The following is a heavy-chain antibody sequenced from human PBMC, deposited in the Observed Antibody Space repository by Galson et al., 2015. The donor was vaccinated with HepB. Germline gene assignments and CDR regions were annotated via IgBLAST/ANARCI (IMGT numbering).Heavy chain of an antibody. D-gene: IGHD2-2*01. J-gene: IGHJ5*02. CDR2: ISYSGST. V-gene: IGHV4-39*07. Sequence: LSLTCTVSGGPISSTNDYWGWVRPPPGKRLEWIGSISYSGSTSYSPSLNSRVTMSVDTSKNEFSLKLTSVTAADTAVYYCARDIVVVKVEIPQNHWFDPWGQGTLVTVSS. CDR3: ARDIVVVKVEIPQNHWFDP. CDR1: GGPISSTNDY.